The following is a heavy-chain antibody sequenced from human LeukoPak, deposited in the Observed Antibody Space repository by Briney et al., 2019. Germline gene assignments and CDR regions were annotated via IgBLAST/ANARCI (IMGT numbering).Heavy chain of an antibody. CDR3: ARDLISRWELPNDAFDI. Sequence: ASVKVSCKASGYTFTSYGISWVRQAPGQGLEWMGWISAYNGNTSYAQKLQGRVTMTTDTSTGTAYMELRSLRSDDTAVYYCARDLISRWELPNDAFDIWGQGTMVTVSS. D-gene: IGHD1-26*01. CDR1: GYTFTSYG. CDR2: ISAYNGNT. J-gene: IGHJ3*02. V-gene: IGHV1-18*01.